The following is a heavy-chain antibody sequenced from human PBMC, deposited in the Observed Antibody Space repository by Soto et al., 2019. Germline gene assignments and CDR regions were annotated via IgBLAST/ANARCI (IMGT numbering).Heavy chain of an antibody. V-gene: IGHV4-4*02. CDR3: ARLSDTAWYFDD. CDR2: IYHSGST. J-gene: IGHJ4*02. CDR1: GGSISSSNW. D-gene: IGHD5-18*01. Sequence: SETLSLTCAVSGGSISSSNWWSWVRQPPGKGLEWIGEIYHSGSTNYNPSLKSRVTISVDTSKNQFSLKLSSVTAADTAVYYCARLSDTAWYFDDWGQGTLVTVFS.